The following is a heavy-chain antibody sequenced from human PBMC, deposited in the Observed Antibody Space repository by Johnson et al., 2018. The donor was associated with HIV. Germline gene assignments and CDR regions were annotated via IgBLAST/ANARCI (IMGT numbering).Heavy chain of an antibody. CDR1: GFTVNSNH. D-gene: IGHD1-26*01. CDR3: AKGWIVGATKGEVDAFDI. V-gene: IGHV3-20*04. J-gene: IGHJ3*02. Sequence: VQLVESGGGVVRPGGSLRLSCALSGFTVNSNHMSWVRQAPGKGPECVSVISWNSGSIGYADSVKGRFTISRDNAKNSLYLQMNSLRAEDTALYYCAKGWIVGATKGEVDAFDIWGQGTMVTVSS. CDR2: ISWNSGSI.